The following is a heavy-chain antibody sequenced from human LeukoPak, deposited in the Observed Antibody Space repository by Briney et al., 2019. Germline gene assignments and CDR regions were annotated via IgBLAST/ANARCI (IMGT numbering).Heavy chain of an antibody. Sequence: PGGPLRLSCAASGFTFSGSAMSWVRQAPGEGLEGVSLISYSGANSYYTDSVRGRFTISRDNSKDTLFLKMNSMRAEDTAIYYCARDMQLSTWGLGTMVTVSS. V-gene: IGHV3-23*01. D-gene: IGHD3-16*02. CDR1: GFTFSGSA. CDR3: ARDMQLST. J-gene: IGHJ3*01. CDR2: ISYSGANS.